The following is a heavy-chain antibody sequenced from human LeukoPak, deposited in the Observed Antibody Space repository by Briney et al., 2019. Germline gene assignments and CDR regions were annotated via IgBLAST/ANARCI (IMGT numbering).Heavy chain of an antibody. D-gene: IGHD6-13*01. V-gene: IGHV1-24*01. CDR2: FDPEDGET. Sequence: ASVKVSCKVSGYTLTELSMHWVRQAPGKGLGWMGGFDPEDGETIYAQKFQGRVTITRDTSASTAYMELSSLRSEDMAVYYCARGFDSSSWYGERYYFDYWGQGTLVTVSS. CDR3: ARGFDSSSWYGERYYFDY. CDR1: GYTLTELS. J-gene: IGHJ4*02.